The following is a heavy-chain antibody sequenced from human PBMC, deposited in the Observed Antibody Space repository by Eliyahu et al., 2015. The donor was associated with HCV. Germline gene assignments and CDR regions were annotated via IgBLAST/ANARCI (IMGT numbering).Heavy chain of an antibody. J-gene: IGHJ5*02. V-gene: IGHV4-39*01. CDR1: GGSXSSSSYX. CDR2: IYYSGST. Sequence: QLQLQESGPGLVKPSETLSLTCTVSGGSXSSSSYXWGWIRQPPGKGLEWIGSIYYSGSTYYNPSLKSRVTISVDTSKNQFSLKLSSVTAADTAVYYCARLVEDIVVVPAAISAKPFDPWGQGTLVTVSS. CDR3: ARLVEDIVVVPAAISAKPFDP. D-gene: IGHD2-2*01.